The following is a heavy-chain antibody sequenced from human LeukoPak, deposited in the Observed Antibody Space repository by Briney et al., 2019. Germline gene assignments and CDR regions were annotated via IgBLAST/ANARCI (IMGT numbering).Heavy chain of an antibody. V-gene: IGHV1-2*06. Sequence: ASVRVSCKXSGYTFTGDYMHWVRQAPRQGLEWMGRINPNSGGTNYAQKFQGRVTMTRDTSISTAYMELSRLRSDDTAVYYCARTPYYDFWSGYYSASFDPWGQGTLVTVSS. D-gene: IGHD3-3*01. J-gene: IGHJ5*02. CDR3: ARTPYYDFWSGYYSASFDP. CDR2: INPNSGGT. CDR1: GYTFTGDY.